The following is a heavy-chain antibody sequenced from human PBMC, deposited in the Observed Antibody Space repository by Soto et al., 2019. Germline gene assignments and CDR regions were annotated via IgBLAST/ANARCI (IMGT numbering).Heavy chain of an antibody. CDR3: ARDWRREWLEGVDAFDI. Sequence: EVQLVESGGGLVQPGGSLRLSCAASGFTFSSYWMSWVRQAPGKGLEWVANRKQDGSEKYYVDSVKGRFTISRDNAKNSLYLQMNSLRAEDTAVYYCARDWRREWLEGVDAFDIWGQGTMVTVSS. CDR2: RKQDGSEK. CDR1: GFTFSSYW. V-gene: IGHV3-7*01. J-gene: IGHJ3*02. D-gene: IGHD3-3*01.